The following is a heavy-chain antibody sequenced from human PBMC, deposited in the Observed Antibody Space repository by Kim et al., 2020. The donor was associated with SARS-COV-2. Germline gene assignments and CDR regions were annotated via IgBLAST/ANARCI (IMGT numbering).Heavy chain of an antibody. CDR3: AGSNYDLLASYHYGMDV. J-gene: IGHJ6*02. CDR1: GFTFSNYA. D-gene: IGHD3-10*01. Sequence: GGSLRLSCAASGFTFSNYAMTWVRQAPGEGLEWVSAISGSGGSTYYADSVKGRFTISRDNSKNTLYLQMNSLRAEDTAVYYCAGSNYDLLASYHYGMDVWGQGTTVIVSS. CDR2: ISGSGGST. V-gene: IGHV3-23*01.